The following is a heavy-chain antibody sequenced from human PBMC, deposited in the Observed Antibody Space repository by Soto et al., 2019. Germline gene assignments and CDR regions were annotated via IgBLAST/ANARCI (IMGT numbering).Heavy chain of an antibody. Sequence: ASVKVSCKASGGTFSSYAISWVRQAPGQGLEWMGGIIPIFGTANYAQKFQGRVTITADKSTSTAYMELSSLRSEDTAVYYCARDKGITGTTYYFDYWGQGTLVTVSS. CDR2: IIPIFGTA. V-gene: IGHV1-69*06. CDR3: ARDKGITGTTYYFDY. D-gene: IGHD1-7*01. CDR1: GGTFSSYA. J-gene: IGHJ4*02.